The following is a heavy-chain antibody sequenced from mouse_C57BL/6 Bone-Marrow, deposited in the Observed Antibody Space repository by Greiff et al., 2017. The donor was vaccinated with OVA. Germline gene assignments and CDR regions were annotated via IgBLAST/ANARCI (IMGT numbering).Heavy chain of an antibody. CDR2: IYPGDGDT. D-gene: IGHD2-4*01. CDR1: GYAFSSYC. J-gene: IGHJ2*01. V-gene: IGHV1-80*01. Sequence: QVQLQQSGAELVKPGASVTISCKASGYAFSSYCLNWVKQRPGQGLEWIGQIYPGDGDTNYNGKFKGKATLTADKSSSTAYMQLSSLTSEDSAVYFCARRGIYYDYDVDYWGQGTTLTVSS. CDR3: ARRGIYYDYDVDY.